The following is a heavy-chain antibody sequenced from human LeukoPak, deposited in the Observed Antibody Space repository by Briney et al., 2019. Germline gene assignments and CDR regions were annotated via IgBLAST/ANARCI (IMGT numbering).Heavy chain of an antibody. D-gene: IGHD3-10*01. V-gene: IGHV3-21*01. J-gene: IGHJ4*02. CDR1: GFTFSSYS. CDR2: IGSSSSYI. Sequence: GSLRLSCAASGFTFSSYSMNWVRQAPGKGLEWVSSIGSSSSYIYYADSVKGRFTISRDNAKNSPYLQMNSLRAEDTAVYYCLPLYGSGSYPEYWGQGTLVTVSS. CDR3: LPLYGSGSYPEY.